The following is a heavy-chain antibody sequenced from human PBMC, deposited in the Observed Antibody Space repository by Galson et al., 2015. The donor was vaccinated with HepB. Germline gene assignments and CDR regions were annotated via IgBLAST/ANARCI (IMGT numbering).Heavy chain of an antibody. Sequence: SLRLPCAASGFTFSSYSMNWVRQAPGKGLEWVSSISSSSSYIYYAESVKGRFTISRANAKNSMYLQMNSLRAEDTAVYYCARSYDFWSEYFHYYYYMGVWGKGTTVTVSS. J-gene: IGHJ6*03. D-gene: IGHD3-3*01. CDR2: ISSSSSYI. V-gene: IGHV3-21*01. CDR1: GFTFSSYS. CDR3: ARSYDFWSEYFHYYYYMGV.